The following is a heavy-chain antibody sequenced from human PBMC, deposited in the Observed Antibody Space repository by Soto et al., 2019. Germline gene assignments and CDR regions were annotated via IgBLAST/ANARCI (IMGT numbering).Heavy chain of an antibody. CDR3: ARGGLGRYYYYYMDV. V-gene: IGHV3-48*01. J-gene: IGHJ6*03. Sequence: GGSLRLSCAASGFTFSSFSMNWVRQAPGKGLEWVSSISRSGTSIYYADSVKGRFTISRDNAKNSLYLQMNSLRAEDTAVYYCARGGLGRYYYYYMDVWRKGTTVTVSS. CDR1: GFTFSSFS. CDR2: ISRSGTSI. D-gene: IGHD7-27*01.